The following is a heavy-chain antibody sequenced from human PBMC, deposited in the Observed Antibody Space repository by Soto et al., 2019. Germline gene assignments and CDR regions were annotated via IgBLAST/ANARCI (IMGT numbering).Heavy chain of an antibody. J-gene: IGHJ5*02. CDR3: ARVVRESWSGFPTNNWLDP. CDR1: GGSISGFY. CDR2: IHDSGST. Sequence: QVQLQESGPGLVKPSETLSLTCSVSGGSISGFYWTWIRQPPGKGLEWIGYIHDSGSTYYNPDLESRLSISVDTSKNQLSLKLSSVTAADTAMYYCARVVRESWSGFPTNNWLDPWGQGTLVTVSS. D-gene: IGHD3-3*01. V-gene: IGHV4-59*01.